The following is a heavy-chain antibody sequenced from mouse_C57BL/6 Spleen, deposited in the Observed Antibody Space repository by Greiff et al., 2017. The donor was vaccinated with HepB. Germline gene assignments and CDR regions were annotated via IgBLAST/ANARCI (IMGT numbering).Heavy chain of an antibody. V-gene: IGHV1-59*01. J-gene: IGHJ2*01. CDR2: IDPSDSYT. CDR3: ARGITTVVGDY. CDR1: GYTFTSYW. D-gene: IGHD1-1*01. Sequence: QVQLQQPGAELVRPGTSVKLSCKASGYTFTSYWMHWVKQRPGQGLEWIGVIDPSDSYTNYNQKFKGKATLTVDTSSSTAYMQLSSLTSEDSAVYYCARGITTVVGDYWGKGTTLTVSS.